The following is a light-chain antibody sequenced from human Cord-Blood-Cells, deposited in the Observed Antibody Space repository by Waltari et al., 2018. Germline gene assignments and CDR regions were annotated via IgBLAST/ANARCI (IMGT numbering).Light chain of an antibody. CDR3: NSRDSSGNHYV. V-gene: IGLV3-19*01. Sequence: RITCQGDSLRSYYASWYQQKPGQAPELVIYGKNNRPSGIPDRFSGSSSGNTASLTITGDQAEDEADYYCNSRDSSGNHYVFGTGTKVTVL. CDR1: SLRSYY. J-gene: IGLJ1*01. CDR2: GKN.